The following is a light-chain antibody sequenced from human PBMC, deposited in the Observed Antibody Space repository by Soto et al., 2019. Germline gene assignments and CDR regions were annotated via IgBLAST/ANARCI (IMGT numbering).Light chain of an antibody. CDR2: GAS. J-gene: IGKJ1*01. CDR1: QSVSSSY. Sequence: EIVLTQSPGTLSLSPGERATLSCRASQSVSSSYLAWYQQKPGQAPRLLIYGASSRATGIPDRFSGSWSGTDFALTISRLETEDFAVYYGQQYGSSPPTFGQGTKVEIK. CDR3: QQYGSSPPT. V-gene: IGKV3-20*01.